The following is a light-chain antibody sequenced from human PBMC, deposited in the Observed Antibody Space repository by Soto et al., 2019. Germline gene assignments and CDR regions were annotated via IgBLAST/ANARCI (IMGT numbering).Light chain of an antibody. CDR2: GAS. CDR1: QSVSRSY. V-gene: IGKV3-20*01. J-gene: IGKJ1*01. CDR3: QQYAASPRT. Sequence: EIVLTQSPGTLSLSPRERATLSCRASQSVSRSYLAWYQHKPGQAPRLLIYGASSRAPGIPDRFSGSGSGTDFTLTISRLEPEDFAVYYCQQYAASPRTFGQGTQVEVK.